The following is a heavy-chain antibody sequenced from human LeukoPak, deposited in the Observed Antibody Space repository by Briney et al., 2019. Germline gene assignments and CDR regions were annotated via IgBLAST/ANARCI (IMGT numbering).Heavy chain of an antibody. Sequence: GGSLRLACAASGFSFASYEMNWVRQAPGKGLEWVSHVSSDGHDERYVDSVRGRFTMSRDNAKDLLFLQMNGLRAEDTAVYYCARDTLNGPFVISLDYWGQGALVTVSS. J-gene: IGHJ4*02. CDR2: VSSDGHDE. V-gene: IGHV3-48*03. CDR1: GFSFASYE. D-gene: IGHD3-9*01. CDR3: ARDTLNGPFVISLDY.